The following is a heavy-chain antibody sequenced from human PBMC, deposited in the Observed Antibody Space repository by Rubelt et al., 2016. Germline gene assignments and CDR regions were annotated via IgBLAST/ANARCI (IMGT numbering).Heavy chain of an antibody. D-gene: IGHD6-6*01. CDR3: ARHISHLWSGSFHWYFDL. V-gene: IGHV4-39*01. Sequence: QLQLQESGPGLVKPSETLSLTCTVSGGSISSSSYYWGCIRQPPGKGLEWIGSIYYSGSTYYNPSLKSRVTISVDTSKNQFSRKLSSVTAADTAVDYCARHISHLWSGSFHWYFDLWGRGTLVTVSS. CDR2: IYYSGST. CDR1: GGSISSSSYY. J-gene: IGHJ2*01.